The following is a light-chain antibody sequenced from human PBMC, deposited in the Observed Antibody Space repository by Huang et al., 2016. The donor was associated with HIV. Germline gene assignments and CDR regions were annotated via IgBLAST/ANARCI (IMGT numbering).Light chain of an antibody. CDR3: QQYNNWPLT. Sequence: EIVMTQSPPTLSVSPGERATLSCRASQSVSSNLAWYRQKPGQSPRLVIFGASGRATGIPVRCSGRGSGTEFTLTISSLQSEDFAVYYCQQYNNWPLTFGGGTKVEIK. J-gene: IGKJ4*01. V-gene: IGKV3D-15*01. CDR2: GAS. CDR1: QSVSSN.